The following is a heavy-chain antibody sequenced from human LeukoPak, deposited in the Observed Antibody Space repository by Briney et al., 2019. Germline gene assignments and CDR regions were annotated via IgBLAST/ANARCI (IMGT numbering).Heavy chain of an antibody. CDR3: AKLGQQWLPTGRKNYFDY. CDR1: GFTFSSYG. D-gene: IGHD6-19*01. V-gene: IGHV3-30*02. Sequence: GGSLRLSCAASGFTFSSYGMHWVRQAPGKGLEWVAFIRYDGSNKYYADSVKGRFTISRDNSKNTLYLQMNSLRAEDTAVYYCAKLGQQWLPTGRKNYFDYWGQGTLVTVSS. CDR2: IRYDGSNK. J-gene: IGHJ4*02.